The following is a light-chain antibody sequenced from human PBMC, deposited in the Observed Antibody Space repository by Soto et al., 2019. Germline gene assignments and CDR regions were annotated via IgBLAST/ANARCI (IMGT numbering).Light chain of an antibody. J-gene: IGKJ5*01. CDR3: QTRSNWPPIT. CDR1: QSVSSF. Sequence: EIVLTQSPAILSLSPGERATVSCRASQSVSSFLAWYQQKPGQTPRLLIYDASNRATGIPARFSGSGSGTDFTLTISRLEPEDFAVYYCQTRSNWPPITFGQGTRLEIK. CDR2: DAS. V-gene: IGKV3-11*01.